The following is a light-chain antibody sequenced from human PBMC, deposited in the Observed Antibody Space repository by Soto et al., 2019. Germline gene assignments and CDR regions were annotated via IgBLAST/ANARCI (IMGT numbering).Light chain of an antibody. CDR2: SAS. CDR1: QSISMY. Sequence: DIQMTQSPSSLSASVVDTVTITCLASQSISMYLSWYQQKPGKAPKLLIYSASILQSGVPSRFSGSGFGTDFTLTINSLQPEDFAGYHCQQSYDMPWTFGQGTKVDIK. CDR3: QQSYDMPWT. J-gene: IGKJ1*01. V-gene: IGKV1-39*01.